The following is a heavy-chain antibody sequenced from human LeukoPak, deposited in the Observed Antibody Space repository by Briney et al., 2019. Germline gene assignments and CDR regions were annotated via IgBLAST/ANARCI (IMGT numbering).Heavy chain of an antibody. CDR2: INYSGKT. CDR1: VGSICNFY. Sequence: SQTLSLTCTVSVGSICNFYSSGVCQPPGGGREWGAYINYSGKTDYNPSLKSRVTISVETPKNQCSLKMRSVSAAGTALYYCARLNVLNSGPLHHFDHWGPGTPVNVSS. J-gene: IGHJ4*02. V-gene: IGHV4-59*08. D-gene: IGHD6-25*01. CDR3: ARLNVLNSGPLHHFDH.